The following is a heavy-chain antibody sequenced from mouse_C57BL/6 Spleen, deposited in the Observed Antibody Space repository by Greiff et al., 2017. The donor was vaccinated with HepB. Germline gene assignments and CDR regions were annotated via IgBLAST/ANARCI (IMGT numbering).Heavy chain of an antibody. Sequence: QVQLQQPGAELVKAGASVKMSCKASGYTFTSYWMHWVKQRLGQGLEWFAETNPTNGRTYYTEKFKSKATLTVDKSSSTAYMLRSGPTFEDSAVYYGAKIKKIVATYFDYWGQGTTLTVAS. CDR2: TNPTNGRT. V-gene: IGHV1S81*02. CDR1: GYTFTSYW. D-gene: IGHD1-1*01. J-gene: IGHJ2*01. CDR3: AKIKKIVATYFDY.